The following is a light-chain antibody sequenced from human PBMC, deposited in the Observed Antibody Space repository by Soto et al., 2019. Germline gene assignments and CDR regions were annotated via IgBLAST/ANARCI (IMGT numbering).Light chain of an antibody. V-gene: IGKV1-39*01. Sequence: DIQITQTPSTLSASVGDRVTITCRASQSMSSYRNWYQQKPGKATKLLIYAAFSLQSGVPSRFSGSGSGTDFTLTISSLQPEDFATYYCQQSYSTPLTFGGGTKV. J-gene: IGKJ4*01. CDR2: AAF. CDR3: QQSYSTPLT. CDR1: QSMSSY.